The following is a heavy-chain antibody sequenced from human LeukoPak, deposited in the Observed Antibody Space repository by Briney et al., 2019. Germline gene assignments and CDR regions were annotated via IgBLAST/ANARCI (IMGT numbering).Heavy chain of an antibody. Sequence: PSETLSLTCTVSGGSISSSYWRWVRQPPGKGLEWIGYIDNSGSTNYNPSLKRRVTISLDTPKSQFSLRLRSVTAADTAVYYCARVPLYSGGSGWSIYYFYAMDVWGQGTTVTVSS. CDR1: GGSISSSY. J-gene: IGHJ6*02. CDR2: IDNSGST. V-gene: IGHV4-59*01. D-gene: IGHD6-19*01. CDR3: ARVPLYSGGSGWSIYYFYAMDV.